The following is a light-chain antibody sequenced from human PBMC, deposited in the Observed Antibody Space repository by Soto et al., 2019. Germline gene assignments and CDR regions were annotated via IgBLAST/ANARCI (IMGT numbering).Light chain of an antibody. V-gene: IGKV3-20*01. CDR3: QQYGHSLWT. CDR2: GAS. J-gene: IGKJ1*01. CDR1: QSVSSGH. Sequence: IVLTHSPGTLSFSPWYRSSLSCGSSQSVSSGHLAWYQQKPGQAPRLLIYGASSRATGTPDRFSGSGSGTDFTLTISRLEPEDYAVYYCQQYGHSLWTFGQGTKVDIK.